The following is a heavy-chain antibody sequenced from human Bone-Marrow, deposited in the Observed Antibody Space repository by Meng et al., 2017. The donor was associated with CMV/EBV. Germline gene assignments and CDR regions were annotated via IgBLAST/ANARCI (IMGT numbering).Heavy chain of an antibody. CDR2: ISWNSGSI. D-gene: IGHD1-7*01. CDR3: AREGIETTFDY. Sequence: GGSLRLSCAASGFTFDDYAMHWVRQAPGKGLEWVSGISWNSGSIGYADSVKGRFTISRDNAKNSLYLQMNSLRAEDTAVYYCAREGIETTFDYWGQGTLVTVSS. V-gene: IGHV3-9*01. J-gene: IGHJ4*02. CDR1: GFTFDDYA.